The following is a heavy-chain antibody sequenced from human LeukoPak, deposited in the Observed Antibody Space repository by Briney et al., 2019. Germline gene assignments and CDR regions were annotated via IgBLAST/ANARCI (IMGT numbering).Heavy chain of an antibody. CDR1: GGSFSGYY. CDR2: INHSGST. CDR3: ARGSMITFGGVIRGDFDY. Sequence: SETLSLTCAVYGGSFSGYYWSWIRQTPGKGLEWIGEINHSGSTNYNPSLKSRVTISVDTSKNQFSLKLSSVTAADTAVYYCARGSMITFGGVIRGDFDYWGQGTLVTVSS. J-gene: IGHJ4*02. V-gene: IGHV4-34*01. D-gene: IGHD3-16*01.